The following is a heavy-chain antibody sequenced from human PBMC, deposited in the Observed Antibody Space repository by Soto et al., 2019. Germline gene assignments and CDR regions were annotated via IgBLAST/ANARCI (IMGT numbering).Heavy chain of an antibody. V-gene: IGHV3-23*01. J-gene: IGHJ5*02. CDR2: ISGSGCKK. D-gene: IGHD2-2*01. CDR1: GFIFENFG. CDR3: AKSQCLEVVRPPPVAWFDP. Sequence: PGGSLRLSCAASGFIFENFGMTWVRQAPGKGLEWISSISGSGCKKYYADSVKGRFTISRDNSKSTLYLEVNNLSAEDTAVYHCAKSQCLEVVRPPPVAWFDPWGQGSLVTVSS.